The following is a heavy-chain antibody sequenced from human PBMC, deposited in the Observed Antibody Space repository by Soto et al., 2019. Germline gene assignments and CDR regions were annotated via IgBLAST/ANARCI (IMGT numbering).Heavy chain of an antibody. D-gene: IGHD1-26*01. CDR3: ARDVSGGTYPWFFDL. V-gene: IGHV1-18*04. CDR1: GYTSSIYG. Sequence: GASVKVSCKASGYTSSIYGISWVRQAPGQGLEWMAWISGYDGNIKYAQKFQGRVTVATDTTTTGAYMELRSLRSDDTAVYYCARDVSGGTYPWFFDLWGQGTLVTVSS. J-gene: IGHJ5*02. CDR2: ISGYDGNI.